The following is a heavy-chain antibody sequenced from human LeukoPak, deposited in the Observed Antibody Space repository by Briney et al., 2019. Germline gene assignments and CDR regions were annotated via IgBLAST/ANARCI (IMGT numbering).Heavy chain of an antibody. Sequence: LGESLKISCKGSGYSFTSYWIGWVRQMPGKGLEWMGIIYPGDSDTRYSPSFQGQVTISADKSISTAYLQWSSLKASDTAIYYCARRERRNADAFDIWGQGTVVTVSS. D-gene: IGHD1-26*01. J-gene: IGHJ3*02. CDR1: GYSFTSYW. V-gene: IGHV5-51*01. CDR2: IYPGDSDT. CDR3: ARRERRNADAFDI.